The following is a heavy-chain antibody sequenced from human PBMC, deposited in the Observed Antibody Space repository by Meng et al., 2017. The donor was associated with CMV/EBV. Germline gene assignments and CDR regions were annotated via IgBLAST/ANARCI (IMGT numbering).Heavy chain of an antibody. D-gene: IGHD3-3*01. Sequence: SETLSLTCTVSGGSISSYYWSWIRQPPGKGLEWIGYIYYSGSTNYNPSLKSRVTISVDTSKNQFSLKLSSVTAADTAVYYCARGFGASDFWSGYPTYYYYYYGMDVWGQGTTVTVSS. V-gene: IGHV4-59*01. CDR1: GGSISSYY. J-gene: IGHJ6*02. CDR3: ARGFGASDFWSGYPTYYYYYYGMDV. CDR2: IYYSGST.